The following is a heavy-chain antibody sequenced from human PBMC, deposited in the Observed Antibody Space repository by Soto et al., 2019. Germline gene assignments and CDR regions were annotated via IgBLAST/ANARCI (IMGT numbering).Heavy chain of an antibody. D-gene: IGHD6-13*01. J-gene: IGHJ4*02. CDR1: GFNFGGYA. Sequence: PGGSLRLCCAGTGFNFGGYAMSWVRKAPGKGLEWVSTLSGDGGRAYYADSVRGRFTVSRDNSKSTLYLRMNSLRADDTAIYYCAKRGVYAISFYDSWGQGTLVTVSS. CDR3: AKRGVYAISFYDS. V-gene: IGHV3-23*01. CDR2: LSGDGGRA.